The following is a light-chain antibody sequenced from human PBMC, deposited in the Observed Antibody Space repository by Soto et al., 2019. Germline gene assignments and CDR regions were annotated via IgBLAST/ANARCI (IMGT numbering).Light chain of an antibody. CDR3: ASWDDSLNGV. J-gene: IGLJ2*01. CDR1: SSNIGRNT. V-gene: IGLV1-44*01. Sequence: QSVLTQPPSASGTPGQRVTISCSGSSSNIGRNTVNWYQQLPGAAPKLLIYDNNQRPSGVPDPFSGSKSGTSASLAISGLQSEDEADYYCASWDDSLNGVFGGGTKLTVL. CDR2: DNN.